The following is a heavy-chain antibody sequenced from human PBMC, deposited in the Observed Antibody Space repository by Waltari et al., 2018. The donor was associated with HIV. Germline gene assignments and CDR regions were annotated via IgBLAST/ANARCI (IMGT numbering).Heavy chain of an antibody. J-gene: IGHJ4*02. CDR1: GFSFSNAW. CDR2: IKSKNDGGTT. V-gene: IGHV3-15*01. CDR3: TTKVSQPGPGY. D-gene: IGHD1-1*01. Sequence: EVQLVESGGGLVKPGGSLRLSCAASGFSFSNAWMSWVSQAPGKGLEWVGRIKSKNDGGTTDYAAPVKGRFTISRDDSKNTLYLQINSLTNEDAAVYYCTTKVSQPGPGYWGQGTLVTVSS.